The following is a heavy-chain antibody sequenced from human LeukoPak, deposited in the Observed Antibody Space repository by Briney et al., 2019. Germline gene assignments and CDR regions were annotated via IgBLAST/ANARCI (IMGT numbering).Heavy chain of an antibody. Sequence: SETLSLTCAVYGGSFSGYYWSWIRQPPGKGLEWIGEINHSGSTNCNPSLKSRVTISVDTSKNQFSLKLSSVTAADTAVYYCARGRDSSSWYVRYYFDYWGQGTLVTVSS. V-gene: IGHV4-34*01. CDR1: GGSFSGYY. D-gene: IGHD6-13*01. J-gene: IGHJ4*02. CDR3: ARGRDSSSWYVRYYFDY. CDR2: INHSGST.